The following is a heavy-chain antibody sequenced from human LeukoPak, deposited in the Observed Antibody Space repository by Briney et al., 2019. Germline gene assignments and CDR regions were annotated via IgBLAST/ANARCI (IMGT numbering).Heavy chain of an antibody. CDR2: INPNSGGT. V-gene: IGHV1-2*02. J-gene: IGHJ5*02. CDR3: ARDQYDYVWGSYRSNWFDP. Sequence: ASVKVSCKASGYTFTGYYMHWVRQAPGQGLEWMGWINPNSGGTNYAQKFQGRVTMTRDTSISTAYMELSRLRSDDTAVYYCARDQYDYVWGSYRSNWFDPWGQGTLVTVSS. D-gene: IGHD3-16*02. CDR1: GYTFTGYY.